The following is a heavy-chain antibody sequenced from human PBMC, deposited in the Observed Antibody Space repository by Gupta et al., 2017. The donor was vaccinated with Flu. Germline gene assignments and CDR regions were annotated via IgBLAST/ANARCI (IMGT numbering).Heavy chain of an antibody. CDR1: GFTFSNYW. J-gene: IGHJ6*02. D-gene: IGHD3-22*01. CDR2: IKQDGREK. CDR3: ARVGDSSGYYPIYYYYYGMDV. Sequence: EVQLVESGGGLVQPGGSLRLSCAASGFTFSNYWMSWVRQAPGKGLEWVANIKQDGREKYYVDSVKGRFSISRDNAKNSLYLQMNSLRAEDTAVYYCARVGDSSGYYPIYYYYYGMDVWGQGTTVTVSS. V-gene: IGHV3-7*01.